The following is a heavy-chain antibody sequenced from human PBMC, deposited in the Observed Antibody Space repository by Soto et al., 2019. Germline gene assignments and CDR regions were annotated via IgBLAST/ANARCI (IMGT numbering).Heavy chain of an antibody. CDR1: GFTFSSYA. D-gene: IGHD6-19*01. J-gene: IGHJ4*02. CDR2: ISGSGGST. Sequence: GGSLRLSCAASGFTFSSYAMSWVRQAPGKGLEWVSAISGSGGSTYYADSAKGRFAISRDNSKNTLYLQMNSLRAEDTAVYYCAKGSGYSSGWYYWGQGTLVTVSS. V-gene: IGHV3-23*01. CDR3: AKGSGYSSGWYY.